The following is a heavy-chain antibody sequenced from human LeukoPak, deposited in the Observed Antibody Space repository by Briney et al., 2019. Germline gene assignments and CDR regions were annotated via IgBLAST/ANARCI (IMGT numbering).Heavy chain of an antibody. Sequence: SETLSLTCTVSGGSISSSSYYWGWIRQPPGKGLEWIGSIYYSGSTYYNPSLKSRVTISVDTSKNQFSLKLSSVTAADTAVYYCARERLAAGFYYFDYWGQGTLVTVSS. V-gene: IGHV4-39*02. D-gene: IGHD6-13*01. J-gene: IGHJ4*02. CDR1: GGSISSSSYY. CDR2: IYYSGST. CDR3: ARERLAAGFYYFDY.